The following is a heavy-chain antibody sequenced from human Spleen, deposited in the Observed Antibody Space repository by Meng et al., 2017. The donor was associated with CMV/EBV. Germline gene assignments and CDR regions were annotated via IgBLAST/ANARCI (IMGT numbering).Heavy chain of an antibody. Sequence: SCKASGYTFIVYDMHWARQAPGQGLEWMEIINPSGGRTTYAQKFQGRVTMTRDTSTSTVYMELTSLRSDDTAVYYCARRGGVEWLLSFWGQGTLVTVSS. CDR1: GYTFIVYD. V-gene: IGHV1-46*01. D-gene: IGHD3-3*01. J-gene: IGHJ4*02. CDR3: ARRGGVEWLLSF. CDR2: INPSGGRT.